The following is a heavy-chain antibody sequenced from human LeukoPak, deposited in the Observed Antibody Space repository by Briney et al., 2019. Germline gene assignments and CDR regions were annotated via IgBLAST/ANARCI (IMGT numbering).Heavy chain of an antibody. Sequence: GGSLRLSCAASGFTFSSYNMNWVRQAPGKGLEWVSFTSSSSTYIYYADSVKGRFTISRDNAKNSLYLQMNSLRVEDTAVYYCARVGEGYFDNWGQGTLVTVST. CDR3: ARVGEGYFDN. J-gene: IGHJ4*02. V-gene: IGHV3-21*01. D-gene: IGHD1-26*01. CDR2: TSSSSTYI. CDR1: GFTFSSYN.